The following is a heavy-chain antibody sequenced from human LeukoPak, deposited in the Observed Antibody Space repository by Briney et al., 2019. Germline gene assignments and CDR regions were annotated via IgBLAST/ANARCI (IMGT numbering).Heavy chain of an antibody. CDR1: GFTFSSYG. J-gene: IGHJ4*02. D-gene: IGHD2-15*01. CDR2: IWYDGSNI. CDR3: ARDRGRGSSHNDY. V-gene: IGHV3-33*08. Sequence: GGSLRPSCAASGFTFSSYGMHWVRQAPGKGLEWVAVIWYDGSNIYYADSVKGRFTISRDNSKNTLYLQMDSLRAEDTAVYYCARDRGRGSSHNDYWGQGILVTVSS.